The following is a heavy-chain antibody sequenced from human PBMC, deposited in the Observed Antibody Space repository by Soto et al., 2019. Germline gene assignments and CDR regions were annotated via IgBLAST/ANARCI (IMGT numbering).Heavy chain of an antibody. CDR1: GYTFTIYG. CDR3: AREGGSAYYDFWSGYYISGRLGNWFDP. Sequence: GASVKVSCKASGYTFTIYGISGVLQSPLQGLDWMGWISAYNGNTNYAQKLQGRVTMTTDTSTSTAYMELRSLRSDDTAVYYCAREGGSAYYDFWSGYYISGRLGNWFDPWGQGTLVTVSS. D-gene: IGHD3-3*01. CDR2: ISAYNGNT. V-gene: IGHV1-18*01. J-gene: IGHJ5*02.